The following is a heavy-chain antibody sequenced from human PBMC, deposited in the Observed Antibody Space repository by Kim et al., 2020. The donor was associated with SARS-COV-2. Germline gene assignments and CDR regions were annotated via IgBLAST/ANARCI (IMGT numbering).Heavy chain of an antibody. CDR1: GYTFTSYG. D-gene: IGHD3-22*01. V-gene: IGHV1-18*04. Sequence: ASVKVSCKASGYTFTSYGISWVRQAPGQGLEWMGWISAYNGNTNYAQKLQVRVTMTTDTSTSTAYMELRSLRSDDTAVYYCARDMAYYYDSSGYYYFDYWGQGTLVTVSS. J-gene: IGHJ4*02. CDR2: ISAYNGNT. CDR3: ARDMAYYYDSSGYYYFDY.